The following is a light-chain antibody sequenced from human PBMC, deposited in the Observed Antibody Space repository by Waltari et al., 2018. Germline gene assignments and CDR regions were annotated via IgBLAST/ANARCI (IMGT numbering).Light chain of an antibody. CDR2: KAS. CDR3: QQYDSYWT. CDR1: QSVNSW. V-gene: IGKV1-5*03. J-gene: IGKJ1*01. Sequence: IQMTQSPSTLSASVGDRVTITCRASQSVNSWVAWYQQKPGKAPKLLIFKASNLESGVASRFSGSGSGTEFTLTISSLQPDDFATYHCQQYDSYWTFGQGTKVEIK.